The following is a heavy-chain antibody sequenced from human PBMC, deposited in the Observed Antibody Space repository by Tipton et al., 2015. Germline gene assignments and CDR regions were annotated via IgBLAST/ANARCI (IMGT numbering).Heavy chain of an antibody. CDR3: ARGAGNSSTWDFDY. D-gene: IGHD6-13*01. V-gene: IGHV4-34*01. J-gene: IGHJ4*02. CDR1: GGSFSGYY. CDR2: INHGGSS. Sequence: TLSLTCAVYGGSFSGYYWSWIRQTPGKGLEWIGEINHGGSSNYKTFLNSRVSVSVDTSKNQFSLRVSSVTAADTAVYYCARGAGNSSTWDFDYWGQGSLVTVSS.